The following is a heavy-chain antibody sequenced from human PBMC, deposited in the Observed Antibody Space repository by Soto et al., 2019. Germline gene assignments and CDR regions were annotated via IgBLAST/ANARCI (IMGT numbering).Heavy chain of an antibody. CDR1: RFTFSSYA. CDR2: ISGSGGTT. Sequence: GGSLRLSCTGSRFTFSSYAMNWVRQAPGKGLECVSTISGSGGTTYYADSVKGRFTISRDNSKNTLYLQMSSLRAEDTAVYYCAKNGRAAAMYNWFDPWGQGTLVTVSS. J-gene: IGHJ5*02. CDR3: AKNGRAAAMYNWFDP. D-gene: IGHD6-13*01. V-gene: IGHV3-23*01.